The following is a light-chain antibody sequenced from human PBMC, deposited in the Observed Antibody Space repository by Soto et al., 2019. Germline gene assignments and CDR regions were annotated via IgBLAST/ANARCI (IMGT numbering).Light chain of an antibody. CDR1: QSVSSSS. V-gene: IGKV3-20*01. J-gene: IGKJ3*01. Sequence: DIMLTQSPGTLSLSPGQRATLSCRASQSVSSSSVAWFQQKPGQAPRLLIYGASTRATGIPDRFIASGSGTDFTLTINRLEPEDFAVYFCQQYGSVPRTFGPGTKVDIK. CDR3: QQYGSVPRT. CDR2: GAS.